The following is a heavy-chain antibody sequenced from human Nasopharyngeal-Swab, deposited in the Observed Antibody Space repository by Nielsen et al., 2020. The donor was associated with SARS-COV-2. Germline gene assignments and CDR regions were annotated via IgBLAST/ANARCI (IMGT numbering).Heavy chain of an antibody. J-gene: IGHJ4*02. CDR1: GFTFGDYA. Sequence: GGSLRLSCTASGFTFGDYAMSWVPQATGKGLVWVGFIRSKAYGGTTEYAASVKGRFTISRDDSKSIAYLQMNSLKTEDTAVYYCASAYYDFWSGDEYYFDYWGQGTLVTVSS. CDR2: IRSKAYGGTT. V-gene: IGHV3-49*04. CDR3: ASAYYDFWSGDEYYFDY. D-gene: IGHD3-3*01.